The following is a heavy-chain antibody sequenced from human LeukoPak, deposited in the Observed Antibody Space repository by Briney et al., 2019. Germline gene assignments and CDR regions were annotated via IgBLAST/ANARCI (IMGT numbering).Heavy chain of an antibody. Sequence: PGGSLRLSCAASGFTFSRYWMSWVRQAPGKGLEWVANIKEDGSEKHYVDSVKGRFTISRDNTENSLYLHMNSLRDEDTAVYYCARLRAFDIWGQGTMVTVSS. J-gene: IGHJ3*02. D-gene: IGHD3-10*01. CDR1: GFTFSRYW. CDR3: ARLRAFDI. V-gene: IGHV3-7*01. CDR2: IKEDGSEK.